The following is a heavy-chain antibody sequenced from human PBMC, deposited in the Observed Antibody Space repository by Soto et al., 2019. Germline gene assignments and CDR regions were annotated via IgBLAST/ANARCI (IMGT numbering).Heavy chain of an antibody. D-gene: IGHD3-3*01. CDR1: GFSLSNPRMG. CDR2: IFSNDEK. V-gene: IGHV2-26*01. CDR3: TRTGWSGRYYFDP. Sequence: QVTLKESGPVLVKPTETLTLTCTVSGFSLSNPRMGVSWIRQPPGKALEWLAHIFSNDEKSYNTSLKTRLTISKDPSKSQIVLTMTNMDPVDTGTYYCTRTGWSGRYYFDPWGQGTLVTFSS. J-gene: IGHJ4*02.